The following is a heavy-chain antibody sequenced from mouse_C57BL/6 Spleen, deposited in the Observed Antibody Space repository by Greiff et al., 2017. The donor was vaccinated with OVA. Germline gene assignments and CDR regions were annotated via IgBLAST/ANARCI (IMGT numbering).Heavy chain of an antibody. D-gene: IGHD1-3*01. CDR2: IDPSDSYT. CDR1: GYTFTSYW. J-gene: IGHJ1*03. CDR3: ARKGIKRYFDV. Sequence: QVQLQQPGAELVMPGASVKLSCKASGYTFTSYWMHWVKQRPGQGLEWIGEIDPSDSYTNYNQKIKGKSTLTVDKYPSTAYMQLSSLKSEDYAVYYCARKGIKRYFDVWGTGTTVTVSS. V-gene: IGHV1-69*01.